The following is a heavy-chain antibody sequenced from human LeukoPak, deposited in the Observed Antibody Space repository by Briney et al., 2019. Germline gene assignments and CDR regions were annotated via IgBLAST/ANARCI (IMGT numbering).Heavy chain of an antibody. CDR1: GFTFSSYE. J-gene: IGHJ2*01. CDR3: AKDPRAGWSL. V-gene: IGHV3-7*03. Sequence: PGGSLRLSCAASGFTFSSYEVNWVRQAPGKGLEWVANINEDGSEKYFVDSVKGRFTISRDNAKNSLYLQMNSLRAEDTAVYYCAKDPRAGWSLWGRGTLVTVSS. CDR2: INEDGSEK. D-gene: IGHD2-8*01.